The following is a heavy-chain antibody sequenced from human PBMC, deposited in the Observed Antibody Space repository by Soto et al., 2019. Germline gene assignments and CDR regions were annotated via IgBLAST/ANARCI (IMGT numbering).Heavy chain of an antibody. V-gene: IGHV4-34*01. D-gene: IGHD2-15*01. J-gene: IGHJ2*01. CDR2: INHSGST. CDR3: ARAVFLFQAEDGIRDTVPVSAFLLNRSSDL. Sequence: PGKGLEWIGEINHSGSTNYNPSLKSRVTISVDTSKNQFSLKLSSVTAADTAVYYCARAVFLFQAEDGIRDTVPVSAFLLNRSSDL.